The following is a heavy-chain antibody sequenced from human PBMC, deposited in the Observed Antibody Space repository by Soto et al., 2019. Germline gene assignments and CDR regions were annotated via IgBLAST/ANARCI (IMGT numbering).Heavy chain of an antibody. CDR1: GFTFSDIW. V-gene: IGHV3-15*07. J-gene: IGHJ6*02. CDR2: IKSKTHGGTT. CDR3: ATSPNF. Sequence: GGSLRLSCAASGFTFSDIWMNWVRQAPGRGLEWVGRIKSKTHGGTTDYAAPVKGRFTISRDDSKNTLYLQMDSLETEDTAVYYCATSPNFWGQGTTVTVSS.